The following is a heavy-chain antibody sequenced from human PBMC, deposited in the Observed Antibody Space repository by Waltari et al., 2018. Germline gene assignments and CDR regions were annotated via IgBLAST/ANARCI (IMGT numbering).Heavy chain of an antibody. CDR2: IKNDGRST. CDR1: GLTFSDDW. J-gene: IGHJ5*02. CDR3: AKDQWFGA. Sequence: EVHLVESVGGLVQPGGSLRLSCAVSGLTFSDDWMNWARQAPGKGLVWASRIKNDGRSTSYADSMKGRFTVSRDNAKNTLYLQMNSLTVDDTAVYYCAKDQWFGAWGQGTLVTVSS. V-gene: IGHV3-74*01.